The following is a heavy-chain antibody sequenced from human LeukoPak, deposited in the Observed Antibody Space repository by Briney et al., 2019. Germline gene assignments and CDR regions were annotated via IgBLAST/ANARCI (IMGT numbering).Heavy chain of an antibody. CDR1: GYTFTSYY. CDR2: INPSGGST. CDR3: ARPGYSSSWYVDWFDP. V-gene: IGHV1-46*03. D-gene: IGHD6-13*01. J-gene: IGHJ5*02. Sequence: GASVKVSCKASGYTFTSYYMHWVRQAPGQGLEWMGIINPSGGSTSYAQKLQGRVTMTRDTSTSTVYMELSSLRSEDTAVYYCARPGYSSSWYVDWFDPWGQGTLVTVSS.